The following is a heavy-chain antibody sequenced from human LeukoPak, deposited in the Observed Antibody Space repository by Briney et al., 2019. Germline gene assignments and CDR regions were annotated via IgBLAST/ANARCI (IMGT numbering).Heavy chain of an antibody. J-gene: IGHJ4*02. V-gene: IGHV3-23*01. CDR3: AKGYFYGDSPEPNFDY. D-gene: IGHD4-17*01. Sequence: GGSLRLSCAATGLTFSSYDMTWVRQAPGKGLEWVSTFSGSAGNAYYADSVKGRFTVSRDNSKNTLDLQMSSLRAEDTAVYYCAKGYFYGDSPEPNFDYWGQGTLVTVSS. CDR2: FSGSAGNA. CDR1: GLTFSSYD.